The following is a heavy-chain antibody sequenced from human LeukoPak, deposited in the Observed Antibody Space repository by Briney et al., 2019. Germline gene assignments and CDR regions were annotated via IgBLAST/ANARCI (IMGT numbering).Heavy chain of an antibody. D-gene: IGHD5-24*01. J-gene: IGHJ6*03. CDR1: GESFSGYY. CDR2: INHSGNT. CDR3: AREGRYRYGYNEYHSYMDI. Sequence: SETLSLTCAVYGESFSGYYWSWIRQPPGKGLEWIGEINHSGNTNSNPSLKSRVTMSVDTSKNQFSLKLSSVTAAETAVYYCAREGRYRYGYNEYHSYMDIWGKGTTVTVSS. V-gene: IGHV4-34*01.